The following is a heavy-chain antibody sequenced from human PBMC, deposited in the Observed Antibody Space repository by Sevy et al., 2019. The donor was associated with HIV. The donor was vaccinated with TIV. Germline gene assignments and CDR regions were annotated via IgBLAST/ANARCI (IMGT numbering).Heavy chain of an antibody. Sequence: ASVKVSCKASGYTFTGYYMHWVRQAPGQGLEWMGRINPNSGGTNYAQKFQGRVTMTRDTSISKAYMELSRLRSDDTAVYYCARERLLLRYFDWLFYWGQGTLVTVSS. D-gene: IGHD3-9*01. CDR2: INPNSGGT. J-gene: IGHJ4*02. CDR1: GYTFTGYY. CDR3: ARERLLLRYFDWLFY. V-gene: IGHV1-2*06.